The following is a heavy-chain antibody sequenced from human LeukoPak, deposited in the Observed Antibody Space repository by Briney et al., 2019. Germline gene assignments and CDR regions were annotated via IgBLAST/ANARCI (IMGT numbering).Heavy chain of an antibody. V-gene: IGHV3-48*03. CDR3: ARGPYSSNWYVDY. Sequence: SGGSLRLSCAASGFTLSSYEMNWGRLAPGKGLEWISYISRTGNSIYYADSVKGRFTISRDSAKNSLYLQMNSLRAEDTAVYYCARGPYSSNWYVDYWGQGTLVTVAS. J-gene: IGHJ4*02. D-gene: IGHD6-13*01. CDR2: ISRTGNSI. CDR1: GFTLSSYE.